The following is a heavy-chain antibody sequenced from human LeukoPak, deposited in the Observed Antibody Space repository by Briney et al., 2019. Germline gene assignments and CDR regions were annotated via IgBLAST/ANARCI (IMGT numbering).Heavy chain of an antibody. J-gene: IGHJ6*02. CDR1: GYTFTSYD. CDR2: MNPNSGNT. Sequence: GASVKVSCKASGYTFTSYDINWVRQATGQGLEWMGWMNPNSGNTGYAQKFQGRVTMTRNTSISTAYMGLSSLRSEDTAVYYCARAKRDYDFWSGYLRYYYYYYGMDVWGQGTTVTVSS. D-gene: IGHD3-3*01. V-gene: IGHV1-8*01. CDR3: ARAKRDYDFWSGYLRYYYYYYGMDV.